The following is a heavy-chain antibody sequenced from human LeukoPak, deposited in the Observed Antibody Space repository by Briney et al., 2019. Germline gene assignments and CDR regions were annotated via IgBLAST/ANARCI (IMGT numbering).Heavy chain of an antibody. CDR1: GFTFSSYG. CDR2: ISYDGSNK. D-gene: IGHD6-13*01. V-gene: IGHV3-30*03. CDR3: ARVSRGTGYSSSWDAYYYYYMDV. J-gene: IGHJ6*03. Sequence: GGSLRLSCAASGFTFSSYGIHWVRQDPGKGLEWVAVISYDGSNKYYADSVKGRFTISRDNSKNTLYLQMNSLRAEDTAVYYCARVSRGTGYSSSWDAYYYYYMDVWGKGTTVTVSS.